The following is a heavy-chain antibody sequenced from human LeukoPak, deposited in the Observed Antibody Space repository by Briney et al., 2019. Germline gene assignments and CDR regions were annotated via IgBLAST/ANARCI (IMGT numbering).Heavy chain of an antibody. V-gene: IGHV3-33*01. CDR2: IWYDGSNK. D-gene: IGHD5-18*01. CDR3: ARVVTAMAYYYGMDV. CDR1: GFTFSSYG. Sequence: GGSLRLSCAASGFTFSSYGMHWVRQAPGKGLEWVAVIWYDGSNKYYADSVKGRFTISRGNSKNTLYLQMNSLRAEDTAVYYCARVVTAMAYYYGMDVWGQGTTVTVSS. J-gene: IGHJ6*02.